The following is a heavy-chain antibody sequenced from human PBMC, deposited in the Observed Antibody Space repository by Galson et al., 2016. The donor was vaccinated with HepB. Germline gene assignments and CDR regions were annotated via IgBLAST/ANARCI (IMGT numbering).Heavy chain of an antibody. CDR2: ISWSGGST. CDR3: AKDRLIVIDRSTTSCRGAFDS. CDR1: GFTFDDYA. J-gene: IGHJ4*02. V-gene: IGHV3-9*01. Sequence: SLRLSCAASGFTFDDYAMHWVRQVPGKGLEWVSGISWSGGSTGYADSVKGRFTISRDNAKNSVYLQMNSLRAEDTALYYCAKDRLIVIDRSTTSCRGAFDSWGQGTLVTVSS. D-gene: IGHD2-2*01.